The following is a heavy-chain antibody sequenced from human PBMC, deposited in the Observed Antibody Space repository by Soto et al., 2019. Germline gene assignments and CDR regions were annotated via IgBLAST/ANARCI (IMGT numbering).Heavy chain of an antibody. CDR3: AKVGGVFSHINY. V-gene: IGHV3-23*01. CDR2: ISGGGGST. D-gene: IGHD1-26*01. Sequence: GGSLRLSCAASGFTFSSYAMSWVRQAPGKGLEWVSFISGGGGSTYYADSVKGRFTISRDNSKNTMYLQMNSLRDEDTAVYYCAKVGGVFSHINYWGQGTLVTVSS. CDR1: GFTFSSYA. J-gene: IGHJ4*02.